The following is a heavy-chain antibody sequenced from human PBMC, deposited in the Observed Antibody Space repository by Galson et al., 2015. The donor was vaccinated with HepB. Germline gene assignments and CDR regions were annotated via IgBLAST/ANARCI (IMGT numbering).Heavy chain of an antibody. J-gene: IGHJ4*02. V-gene: IGHV1-8*02. D-gene: IGHD2-21*01. Sequence: SVKVSCKASGYTFTSYAMNWVRQAPGQGLEWMGWMNPNSGNTGYAQKFQGRVTMTRNTSISTAYMELSSLRSEDTAVYYCARARGLIFSEVGYWGQGTLVTVSS. CDR1: GYTFTSYA. CDR2: MNPNSGNT. CDR3: ARARGLIFSEVGY.